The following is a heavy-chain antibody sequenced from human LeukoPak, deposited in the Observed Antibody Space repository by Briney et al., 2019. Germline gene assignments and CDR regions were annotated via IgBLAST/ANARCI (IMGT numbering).Heavy chain of an antibody. V-gene: IGHV3-48*03. CDR3: AREGYFALF. CDR1: GFTFSSSE. CDR2: ISDSGKTI. D-gene: IGHD2-15*01. Sequence: GGSLRLSCAASGFTFSSSEMNWVRQAPGKGLEWVSYISDSGKTIYYADSVKGRFTISRDNAKNSLYLQMNSLRAEDTAVYYCAREGYFALFWGQGTLVTVSS. J-gene: IGHJ4*02.